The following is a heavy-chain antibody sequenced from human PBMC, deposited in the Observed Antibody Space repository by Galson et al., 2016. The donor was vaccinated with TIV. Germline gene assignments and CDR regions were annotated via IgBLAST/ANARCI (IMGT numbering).Heavy chain of an antibody. CDR1: GFNFGYYG. CDR2: INGNGIAT. CDR3: ARKFFCGGTCYYFDS. V-gene: IGHV3-20*04. J-gene: IGHJ4*02. Sequence: SLRLSCAASGFNFGYYGFSWLRQAPGKGLEWVANINGNGIATSYAGSPKGRFTIPRDNAKNSLFLQMTSLGVEDTALYFCARKFFCGGTCYYFDSWGQGTLVAVSS. D-gene: IGHD2-21*02.